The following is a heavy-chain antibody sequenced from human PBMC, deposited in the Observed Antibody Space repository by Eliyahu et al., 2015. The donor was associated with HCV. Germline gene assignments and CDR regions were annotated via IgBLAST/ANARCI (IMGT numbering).Heavy chain of an antibody. D-gene: IGHD3-3*01. Sequence: EVQLLESGGGLVQPGGSLRLSCAASGFTFSSYAMSWVRQAPGKGLEWVSAISGSGGSTYYADSVKGRFTISRDNSKNTLYLQMNSLRAEDTAVYYCAKGGDFWSGPGRYGMDVWGQGTTVTVSS. CDR1: GFTFSSYA. CDR2: ISGSGGST. J-gene: IGHJ6*02. CDR3: AKGGDFWSGPGRYGMDV. V-gene: IGHV3-23*01.